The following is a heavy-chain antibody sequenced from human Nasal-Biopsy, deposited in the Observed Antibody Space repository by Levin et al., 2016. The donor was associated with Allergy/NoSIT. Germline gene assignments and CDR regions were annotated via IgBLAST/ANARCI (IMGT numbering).Heavy chain of an antibody. Sequence: SGPTLVKPTQTLTLTCTFSGFSLSSTGVGVGWIRQPPGKALEWLALIYWDDDKRYSPSLKSRLTIAKDTSKNQVVLTMTNVDPVDTATYYCAHAGGASGTYSRPFHFDFWGQGDLVTVSS. CDR1: GFSLSSTGVG. D-gene: IGHD3-10*01. J-gene: IGHJ4*02. CDR3: AHAGGASGTYSRPFHFDF. V-gene: IGHV2-5*02. CDR2: IYWDDDK.